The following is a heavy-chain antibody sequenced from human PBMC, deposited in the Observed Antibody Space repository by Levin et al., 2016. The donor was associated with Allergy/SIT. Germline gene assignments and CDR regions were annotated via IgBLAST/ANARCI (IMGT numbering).Heavy chain of an antibody. Sequence: WIRQPPGKGLEWVTFISFDGTTTYYADSVKGRFTISRDKSKNTLYLQMNSLRPDDTAVYYCARAPLGLYPDWYFDLWGRGTLVTVSS. V-gene: IGHV3-30*03. CDR3: ARAPLGLYPDWYFDL. CDR2: ISFDGTTT. J-gene: IGHJ2*01. D-gene: IGHD7-27*01.